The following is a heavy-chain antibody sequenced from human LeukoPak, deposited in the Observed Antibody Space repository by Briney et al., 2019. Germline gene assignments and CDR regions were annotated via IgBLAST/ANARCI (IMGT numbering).Heavy chain of an antibody. D-gene: IGHD3-22*01. CDR3: AKDLKYYYDSSGYYPYY. CDR2: ISGSGGST. Sequence: GGSLRLSCAASGFTFSSYAMSWVRQAPGKGLEWVSAISGSGGSTYYADSVKGRFTISRDNSKNTLYLQMNSLRAEDTAVYYCAKDLKYYYDSSGYYPYYWGQGILVTVSS. V-gene: IGHV3-23*01. CDR1: GFTFSSYA. J-gene: IGHJ4*02.